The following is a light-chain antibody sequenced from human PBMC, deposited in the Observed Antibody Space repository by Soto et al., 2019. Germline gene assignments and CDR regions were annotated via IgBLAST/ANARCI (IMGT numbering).Light chain of an antibody. CDR2: RNN. CDR1: SSNIGSNY. J-gene: IGLJ3*02. Sequence: QSVLTQPPSASGTPGQGVTISCSGSSSNIGSNYVYWYQQLPGTAPKLLIYRNNQRPSRVPDRFSGSKSGTSASLAISGLRSEDEADYYCAAWDDSLSGRVFGGGTKLTVL. V-gene: IGLV1-47*01. CDR3: AAWDDSLSGRV.